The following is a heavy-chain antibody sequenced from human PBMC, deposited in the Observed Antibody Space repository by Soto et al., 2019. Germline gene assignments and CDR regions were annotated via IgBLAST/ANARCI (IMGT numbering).Heavy chain of an antibody. D-gene: IGHD3-22*01. CDR1: GGSVSSGNYY. Sequence: QVQLQESGPGLVKPSETLSLTCTVSGGSVSSGNYYWSWIRQPPGKGLEWIGYFYYTGSINYNPSLKSRATIFIDASKNQFSLRLSSVTAADTAVYYCARSMFYSDGINYSPFEYWGQGTLVTASS. CDR3: ARSMFYSDGINYSPFEY. V-gene: IGHV4-61*01. J-gene: IGHJ4*02. CDR2: FYYTGSI.